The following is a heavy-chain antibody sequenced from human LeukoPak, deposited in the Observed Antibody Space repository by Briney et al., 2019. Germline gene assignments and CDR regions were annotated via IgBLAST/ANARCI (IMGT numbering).Heavy chain of an antibody. D-gene: IGHD5-18*01. CDR2: IYTSGST. J-gene: IGHJ6*03. CDR1: GGSISSGTYY. CDR3: ARVGVDTPNNYYYCYTDV. Sequence: SETLSLTCTVSGGSISSGTYYWSWIRQPAGKGLEWIGRIYTSGSTNYNPSLKSRVTMSIDIFNNQFSLKLSSVTAADTAVYYCARVGVDTPNNYYYCYTDVWGKGTTVTVSS. V-gene: IGHV4-61*02.